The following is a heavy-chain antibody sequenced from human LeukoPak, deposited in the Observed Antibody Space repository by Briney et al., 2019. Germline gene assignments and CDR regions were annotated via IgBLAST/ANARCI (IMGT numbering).Heavy chain of an antibody. CDR2: ISSSSNYI. CDR1: GFIFSSYT. Sequence: GGSLRLSCAVSGFIFSSYTMKWVRQAPGKGLEWVSSISSSSNYIYYADSVKGRFIISRDNAKNALYLQMNSLRAEDTAVYYCARDRRYYGSGSYYTDAFDIWGQGTMVTVSS. J-gene: IGHJ3*02. D-gene: IGHD3-10*01. CDR3: ARDRRYYGSGSYYTDAFDI. V-gene: IGHV3-21*01.